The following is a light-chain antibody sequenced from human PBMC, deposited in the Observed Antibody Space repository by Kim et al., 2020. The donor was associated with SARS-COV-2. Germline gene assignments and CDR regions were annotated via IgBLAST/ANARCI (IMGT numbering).Light chain of an antibody. J-gene: IGLJ3*02. V-gene: IGLV1-47*01. CDR3: VAWDDSLSGWV. CDR1: GSNLGSNV. CDR2: QNN. Sequence: GQRVTLSCSGTGSNLGSNVVNGYQQLPGAAPKRLIYQNNYRSSGVPDRFSGSKSGTSASLAISGLRSEDEADYYCVAWDDSLSGWVFGGGTQLTVL.